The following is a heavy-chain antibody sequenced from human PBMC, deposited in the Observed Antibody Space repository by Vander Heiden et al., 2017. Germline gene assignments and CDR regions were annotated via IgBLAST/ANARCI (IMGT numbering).Heavy chain of an antibody. CDR2: IKSDGSST. J-gene: IGHJ4*02. CDR1: GFVCRSSW. V-gene: IGHV3-74*01. CDR3: ARDSYSSGDY. D-gene: IGHD6-19*01. Sequence: EVQLVESGGGLVQPGGSLSLSCEASGFVCRSSWMHGVRQAPGKGLVWVSRIKSDGSSTYYADSVKGRFTISRDNAKNTLYLQMDSLRADDTAVYYCARDSYSSGDYWGQGTLVTVSS.